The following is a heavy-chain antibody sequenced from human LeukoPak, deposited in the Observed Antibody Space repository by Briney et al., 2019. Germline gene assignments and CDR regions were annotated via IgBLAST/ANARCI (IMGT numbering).Heavy chain of an antibody. CDR3: ARDDGDYGGYYFDY. CDR2: ISAYNGNT. Sequence: AASVKVSCKASGYTFTSYGISWVRQAPGQGLEWMGWISAYNGNTNYAQKLQGRVTMTTDTSTSTAYMELRSLRSDDTAVYYCARDDGDYGGYYFDYWGQGTLVTVSS. V-gene: IGHV1-18*01. J-gene: IGHJ4*02. CDR1: GYTFTSYG. D-gene: IGHD4-17*01.